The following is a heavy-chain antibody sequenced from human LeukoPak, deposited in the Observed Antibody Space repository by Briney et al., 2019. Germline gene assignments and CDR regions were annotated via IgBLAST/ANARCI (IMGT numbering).Heavy chain of an antibody. CDR2: ISYDGSDK. D-gene: IGHD5-18*01. J-gene: IGHJ4*02. CDR1: GFTFSSCN. Sequence: AGGSLRLSCAASGFTFSSCNMYWVRQAPGKGLEWVALISYDGSDKYYSDSVKGRFTISRDNSKNTLYVQMNSLRAGDTAIYYCARGGYTRGHSLDYWGQGTLVTVSS. V-gene: IGHV3-30*04. CDR3: ARGGYTRGHSLDY.